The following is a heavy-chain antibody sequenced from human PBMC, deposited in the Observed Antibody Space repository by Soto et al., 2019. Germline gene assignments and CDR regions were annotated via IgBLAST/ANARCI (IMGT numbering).Heavy chain of an antibody. V-gene: IGHV1-69*13. Sequence: SVKVSCKASGGTFSSYAISWVRQAPGQGLEWMGGIIPIFGTANYAQKFQGRVTITADECTSTAYMELSSLRSKDTAVCYGARRRDIAAPGKKYNCFENWGHGTLVTVSS. CDR3: ARRRDIAAPGKKYNCFEN. CDR2: IIPIFGTA. D-gene: IGHD6-13*01. J-gene: IGHJ5*01. CDR1: GGTFSSYA.